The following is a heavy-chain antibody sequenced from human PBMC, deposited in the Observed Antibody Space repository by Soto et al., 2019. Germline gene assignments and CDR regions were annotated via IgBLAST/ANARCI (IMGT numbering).Heavy chain of an antibody. J-gene: IGHJ2*01. D-gene: IGHD4-17*01. V-gene: IGHV4-31*03. Sequence: QVQLQESGPGLVKPSQTLSLTCTVSGGSISSGGYYWSWIRQHPGKGLEWIGYIYYSGSTYYNPSLKGRVTISVDTSKNQFSLKLSSVTAADTAVYYCARDNFPLPTVTTGYFDLWGRGTLVTVSS. CDR2: IYYSGST. CDR3: ARDNFPLPTVTTGYFDL. CDR1: GGSISSGGYY.